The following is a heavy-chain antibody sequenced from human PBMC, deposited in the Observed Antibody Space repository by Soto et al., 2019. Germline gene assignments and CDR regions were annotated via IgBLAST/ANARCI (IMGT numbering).Heavy chain of an antibody. J-gene: IGHJ4*02. CDR1: GYSFTSYW. D-gene: IGHD2-15*01. Sequence: PGESLKISCKGSGYSFTSYWFGWVRQMPGKGLEWMGIIYPGDSDTRYSPSFQGQVTISADKSISTAYLQWSSLKASDTAMYYCARLKPYCSGGSCYSALGSDYWGQGTLVTVSS. V-gene: IGHV5-51*01. CDR3: ARLKPYCSGGSCYSALGSDY. CDR2: IYPGDSDT.